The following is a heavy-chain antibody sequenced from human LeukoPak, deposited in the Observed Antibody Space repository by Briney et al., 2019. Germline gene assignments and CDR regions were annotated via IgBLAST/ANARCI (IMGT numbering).Heavy chain of an antibody. CDR1: GFTVSGNY. D-gene: IGHD4/OR15-4a*01. CDR2: ISYDGSHK. J-gene: IGHJ6*02. V-gene: IGHV3-30*03. Sequence: PGGSLRLSCAASGFTVSGNYMSWVRQAPGKGLEWVAVISYDGSHKYSADSVKGRFTISRDNSKNTLYLQMNSLRTEDTAVYFCSASRPHYGDYYGLDVWGHGTTVTVSS. CDR3: SASRPHYGDYYGLDV.